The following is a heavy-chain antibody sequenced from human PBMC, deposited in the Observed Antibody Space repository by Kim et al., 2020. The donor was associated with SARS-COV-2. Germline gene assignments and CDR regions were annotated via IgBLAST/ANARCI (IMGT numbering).Heavy chain of an antibody. Sequence: SETLSLTCSVSGGSISSSNYYWAWIRQPPGKGLEWIGSSCYSGPTHYNPSLKSRVTISVDASTNQFSLNLYSMTAADTAIYYCTRHGFPYGPEDFWGQGALVTVSP. D-gene: IGHD3-10*01. CDR2: SCYSGPT. CDR1: GGSISSSNYY. CDR3: TRHGFPYGPEDF. J-gene: IGHJ4*02. V-gene: IGHV4-39*01.